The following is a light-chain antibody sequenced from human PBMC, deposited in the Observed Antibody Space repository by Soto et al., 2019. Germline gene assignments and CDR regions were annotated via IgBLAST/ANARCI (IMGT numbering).Light chain of an antibody. CDR2: KVS. CDR1: QSLVHRDGNTY. Sequence: DVVVTQSPLSLPVTLGQAASISGRSSQSLVHRDGNTYLSWFRQRPGQSTRRIIYKVSNREDGVPDRFSGSGSGTDFTLKISRVEAEDVGLYYCMQGSHWPPITFGQGTRLEIK. J-gene: IGKJ5*01. V-gene: IGKV2-30*02. CDR3: MQGSHWPPIT.